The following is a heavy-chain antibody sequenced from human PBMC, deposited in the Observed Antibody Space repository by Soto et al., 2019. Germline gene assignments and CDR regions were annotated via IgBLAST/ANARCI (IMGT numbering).Heavy chain of an antibody. V-gene: IGHV1-18*01. D-gene: IGHD6-13*01. CDR3: ARHRAAAGPFDC. CDR1: GYTFTNYA. CDR2: ISAYNGNT. Sequence: QVQLVQSGAEVKKPGASVKVSCKASGYTFTNYAFSWVRQAPGQGLEWMGWISAYNGNTNYPQKLQGRVTMTTDTSTSTAYMELSSLRYDDTAVYYGARHRAAAGPFDCLGQGTVFTVSS. J-gene: IGHJ4*02.